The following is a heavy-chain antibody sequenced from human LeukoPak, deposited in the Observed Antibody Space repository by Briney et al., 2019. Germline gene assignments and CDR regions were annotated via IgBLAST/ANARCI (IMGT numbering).Heavy chain of an antibody. D-gene: IGHD6-19*01. J-gene: IGHJ4*02. V-gene: IGHV1-46*01. CDR2: INPSGGST. Sequence: GASVKVSCTACGYTFTSYYMHWVRQAPGQGLESMGIINPSGGSTSYAQKFQGRVTMTRDTSTGTVYMELSSLRSEDTAVYYCASGKAGGIAVAGTGYWGQGSLVTVSS. CDR1: GYTFTSYY. CDR3: ASGKAGGIAVAGTGY.